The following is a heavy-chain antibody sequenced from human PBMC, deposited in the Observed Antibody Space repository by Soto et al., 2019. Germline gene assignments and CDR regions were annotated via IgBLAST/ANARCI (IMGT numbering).Heavy chain of an antibody. CDR2: ISAYNGDT. CDR1: GYTFTTYG. J-gene: IGHJ4*02. V-gene: IGHV1-18*01. Sequence: QVQLVQSGAEVKKPGASVKVSCKASGYTFTTYGFHWVRQAPGQGLEWMGWISAYNGDTNYAQKFQGRVTMTTDTSTSTAYRELRSLSSDDTAMYYCARATRFAHDYWGQGTLVTVSS. CDR3: ARATRFAHDY.